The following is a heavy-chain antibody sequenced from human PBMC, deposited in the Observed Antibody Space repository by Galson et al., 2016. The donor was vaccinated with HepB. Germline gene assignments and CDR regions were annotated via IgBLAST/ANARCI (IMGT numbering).Heavy chain of an antibody. D-gene: IGHD3-10*01. Sequence: ETLSLTCAVSGGSLSDNYWSWIRQPPGKELEWIAEINHSGSTNYNPSLKSRVIMPVDTAKNQVSLKLRSVTAADTAVYYCARCLRGRGGPEGLLDPWGQGILVTVSS. J-gene: IGHJ5*02. CDR2: INHSGST. V-gene: IGHV4-34*01. CDR3: ARCLRGRGGPEGLLDP. CDR1: GGSLSDNY.